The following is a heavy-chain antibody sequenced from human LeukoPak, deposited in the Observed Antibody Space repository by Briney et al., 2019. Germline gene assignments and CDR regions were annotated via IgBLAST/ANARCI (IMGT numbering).Heavy chain of an antibody. Sequence: PSETLSLTCTVSGGSISSYYWSWIRQPPGKGLEWIGYIYYSGSTYYNPSLKSRVTISVDTSKNQFSLKLSSVTAADTAVYYCARLGLLEWELQRVFDPWGQGTLVTVSS. D-gene: IGHD1-26*01. CDR2: IYYSGST. CDR1: GGSISSYY. V-gene: IGHV4-59*12. CDR3: ARLGLLEWELQRVFDP. J-gene: IGHJ5*02.